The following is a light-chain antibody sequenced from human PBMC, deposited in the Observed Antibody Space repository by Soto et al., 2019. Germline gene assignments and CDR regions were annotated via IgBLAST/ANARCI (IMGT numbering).Light chain of an antibody. V-gene: IGLV2-8*01. CDR2: EVV. J-gene: IGLJ1*01. CDR3: KSYAGSNTYV. CDR1: KSDIGVYDF. Sequence: QSVLTQPPSASGSPGQSVTISCTGTKSDIGVYDFVSWYQHHPGKAPRLIIYEVVQRPSGVPDRFSGSKSGNTASLTVSGLQAADEADYFCKSYAGSNTYVLGSATKVTV.